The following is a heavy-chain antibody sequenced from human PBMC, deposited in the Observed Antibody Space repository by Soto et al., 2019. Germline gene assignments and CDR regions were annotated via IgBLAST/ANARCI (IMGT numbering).Heavy chain of an antibody. Sequence: PVESLKISCRASGYPFSNYWIGWVRQMPGQGLEWMRIICPGVSDTKFAPSCKFQRTITAGTSSTTAFLQWTSLKAADTSMYSCARRAQQPGSDQYQYCIRGACGQGTTVTVSS. V-gene: IGHV5-51*01. CDR2: ICPGVSDT. CDR1: GYPFSNYW. J-gene: IGHJ6*01. D-gene: IGHD6-13*01. CDR3: ARRAQQPGSDQYQYCIRGA.